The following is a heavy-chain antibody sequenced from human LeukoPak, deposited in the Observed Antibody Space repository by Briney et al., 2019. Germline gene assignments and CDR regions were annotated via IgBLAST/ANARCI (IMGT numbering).Heavy chain of an antibody. V-gene: IGHV3-23*01. CDR2: ISGGGETT. CDR1: GFTFNNYA. Sequence: GGSLRLSCAASGFTFNNYAMNWVRQAPGKGLEWVSSISGGGETTYYADSAKGRFTISRDNSQNTLYLQMNSLRAEDTAVYYCARDYADYVGYFFFAYWGQGTLATVSS. J-gene: IGHJ4*02. D-gene: IGHD4-17*01. CDR3: ARDYADYVGYFFFAY.